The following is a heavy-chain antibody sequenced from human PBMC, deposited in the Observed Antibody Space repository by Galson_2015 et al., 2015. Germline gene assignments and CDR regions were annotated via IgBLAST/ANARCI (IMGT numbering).Heavy chain of an antibody. J-gene: IGHJ6*03. D-gene: IGHD3-16*01. CDR2: ISSSSSYI. CDR3: AKGWGYYYYMDV. Sequence: SLRLSCAASGFTFSSYSMNWVRQAPGKGLEWVSSISSSSSYIYYADSVKGRFTISRDNSKNTLYLQMNSLRAEDTAVYYCAKGWGYYYYMDVWGKGTTVTVSS. V-gene: IGHV3-21*01. CDR1: GFTFSSYS.